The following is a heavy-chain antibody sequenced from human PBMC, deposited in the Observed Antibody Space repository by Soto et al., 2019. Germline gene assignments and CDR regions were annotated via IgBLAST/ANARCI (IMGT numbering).Heavy chain of an antibody. CDR2: ISSSSSTI. J-gene: IGHJ4*02. CDR1: GFTFSSYR. D-gene: IGHD1-26*01. V-gene: IGHV3-48*01. CDR3: ARDLSFLRSGSYSFDY. Sequence: GGSLRLSCAASGFTFSSYRMNWVRQAPGKGLEWVSYISSSSSTIYYADSVKGRFTISRDNARNSLYLQMNSLRAEYTAVYYCARDLSFLRSGSYSFDYWGQGTLVTVSS.